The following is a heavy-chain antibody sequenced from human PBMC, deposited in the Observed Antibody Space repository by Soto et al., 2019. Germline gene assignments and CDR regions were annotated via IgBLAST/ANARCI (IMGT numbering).Heavy chain of an antibody. J-gene: IGHJ5*02. V-gene: IGHV1-69*13. CDR3: ARDAADIVVVVGGPGRWFGP. D-gene: IGHD2-15*01. CDR1: GGTFISYA. CDR2: IIPTFGTE. Sequence: VKVSCKASGGTFISYAISWVRRAPGQGLKWMGGIIPTFGTENYAQKFQARVPITADESPRTANLELSSWSPEDRAGYSCARDAADIVVVVGGPGRWFGPRGQGTLGTGSS.